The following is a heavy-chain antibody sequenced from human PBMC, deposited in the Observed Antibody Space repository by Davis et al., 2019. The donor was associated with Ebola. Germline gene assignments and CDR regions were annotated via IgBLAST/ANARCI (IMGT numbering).Heavy chain of an antibody. CDR1: VGSISSYNW. Sequence: SETLSLTCAVSVGSISSYNWWSWVRQPPGKGLEWIGEIHRSGSTNYNPSLKSRVTISVDKSKNQFSLRLSSVTAADTALYYCASQPDITAAGYYYAMDVWGQGTTVTVSS. CDR3: ASQPDITAAGYYYAMDV. D-gene: IGHD6-13*01. J-gene: IGHJ6*02. V-gene: IGHV4-4*02. CDR2: IHRSGST.